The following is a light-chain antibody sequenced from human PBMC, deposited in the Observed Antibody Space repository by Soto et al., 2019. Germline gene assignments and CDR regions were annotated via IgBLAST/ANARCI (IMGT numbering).Light chain of an antibody. Sequence: EIVMTQSPATLSVSPVERATLSCRASQSVSSDLAWYHQKPGQAPRLLIYGVSTRATGIPARFSGSGSGTEFTLTINSLQSEDFAVYYCQQYNNWPRTFGQGTKVDIK. CDR2: GVS. CDR1: QSVSSD. CDR3: QQYNNWPRT. J-gene: IGKJ1*01. V-gene: IGKV3-15*01.